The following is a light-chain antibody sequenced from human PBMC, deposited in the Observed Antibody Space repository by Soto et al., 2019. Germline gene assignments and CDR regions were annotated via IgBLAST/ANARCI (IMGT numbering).Light chain of an antibody. CDR3: QQRYSWLRA. Sequence: EVVVTHSPDTLSLSPGETATLSCRASQSITSSVAWYQHKPGQSPRLVVYSGYKRAPGIPARFSGSGSGTDFTLTISSLESDDFAVYYCQQRYSWLRAFGPGTKVDIK. J-gene: IGKJ1*01. CDR1: QSITSS. CDR2: SGY. V-gene: IGKV3-11*01.